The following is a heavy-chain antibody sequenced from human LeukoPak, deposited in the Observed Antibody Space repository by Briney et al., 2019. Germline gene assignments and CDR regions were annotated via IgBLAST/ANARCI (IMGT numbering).Heavy chain of an antibody. D-gene: IGHD4-17*01. Sequence: GGSLRLSCAASGFTFSNYGMNWVRQAPGKGLEWVGRIKRKTDGGTPDYAAPVKGRFSISRDDSKNTLHLQMNGLKTEDTAVYYCTAEDYGDYVSPHWGQGTLVTVS. CDR2: IKRKTDGGTP. CDR1: GFTFSNYG. CDR3: TAEDYGDYVSPH. J-gene: IGHJ4*02. V-gene: IGHV3-15*01.